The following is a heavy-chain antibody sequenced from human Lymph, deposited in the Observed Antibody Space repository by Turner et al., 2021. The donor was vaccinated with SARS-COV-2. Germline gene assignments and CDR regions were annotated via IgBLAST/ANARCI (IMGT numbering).Heavy chain of an antibody. CDR1: GGSISSGDYY. CDR2: IYYSGST. J-gene: IGHJ4*02. V-gene: IGHV4-30-4*01. D-gene: IGHD2-8*01. Sequence: VQLQESGPGLVKPSQTLSLPCTVPGGSISSGDYYWGWIRQPPGKGLEWIGYIYYSGSTFNNPSLKSRVTISVDTSKNQFSLKLSSVTAADTAVYYCARVVVLRRAYFDYWGQGTLVTVSS. CDR3: ARVVVLRRAYFDY.